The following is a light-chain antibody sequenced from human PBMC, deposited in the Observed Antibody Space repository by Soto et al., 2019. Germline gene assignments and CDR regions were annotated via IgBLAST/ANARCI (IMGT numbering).Light chain of an antibody. J-gene: IGKJ2*01. CDR3: QQYGSSLYT. CDR2: GAS. Sequence: EIVLTQSPGTLSLSPGERATLSCRASQSVSSSYLAWYQQKPGQAPRLLIYGASSRATGIPGRFSGSGSGTDFTLTISRLEPDDCAVYYCQQYGSSLYTFGQGTKLEIK. CDR1: QSVSSSY. V-gene: IGKV3-20*01.